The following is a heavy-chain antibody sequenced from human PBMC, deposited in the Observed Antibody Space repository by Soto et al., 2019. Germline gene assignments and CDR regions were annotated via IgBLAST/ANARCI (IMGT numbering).Heavy chain of an antibody. D-gene: IGHD6-13*01. J-gene: IGHJ6*02. V-gene: IGHV4-30-2*01. Sequence: SETLSLTCTVSGGSISSGGYYWSWIRQHPGKGLEWIGYIYHSGSTYYNPSLKSRVTISVDRSKNQFSLKLSSVTAADTAVYYCARVMGRGPTDSRSYYGMDVWGQGTTVTVSS. CDR1: GGSISSGGYY. CDR2: IYHSGST. CDR3: ARVMGRGPTDSRSYYGMDV.